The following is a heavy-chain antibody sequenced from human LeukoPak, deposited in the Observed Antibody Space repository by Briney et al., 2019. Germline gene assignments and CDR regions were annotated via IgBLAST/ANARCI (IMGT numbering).Heavy chain of an antibody. Sequence: SETLSLTCTVSGGSISNYYWSWIRRPAGKGLEWIGRFYNSGSTNCNPSLKSRVTMSVDTSKNQFSLKLSSVTAADTAVYYCARVGDYALKDWGQGTLVTVSS. CDR2: FYNSGST. V-gene: IGHV4-4*07. CDR3: ARVGDYALKD. CDR1: GGSISNYY. J-gene: IGHJ4*02. D-gene: IGHD3-16*01.